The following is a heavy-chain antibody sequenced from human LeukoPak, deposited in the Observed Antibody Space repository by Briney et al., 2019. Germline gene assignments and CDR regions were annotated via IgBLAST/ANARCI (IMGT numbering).Heavy chain of an antibody. CDR1: GGSISSSSYY. CDR2: IYYSGST. J-gene: IGHJ5*02. CDR3: AEQTGEQLDPNWFDP. D-gene: IGHD6-6*01. Sequence: SETLSLTCTVSGGSISSSSYYWGWIRQPPGKGLEWIGSIYYSGSTYYNPSLKSRVTISVDTSKNQFSLKLSSVTAADTAVYYCAEQTGEQLDPNWFDPWGQGTLVTVSS. V-gene: IGHV4-39*01.